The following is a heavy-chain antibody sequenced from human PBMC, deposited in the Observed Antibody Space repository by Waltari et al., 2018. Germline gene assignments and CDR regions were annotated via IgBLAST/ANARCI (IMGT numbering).Heavy chain of an antibody. J-gene: IGHJ4*02. CDR1: GYSISRGYY. CDR2: SYTSGST. V-gene: IGHV4-38-2*01. D-gene: IGHD6-13*01. CDR3: ARVGAAAGTEYYFDY. Sequence: QVQLQESGPGLVKPSETLSLTCAVSGYSISRGYYWGWIRQPPGKGLAWVGSSYTSGSTYYHPARKSRVTISVDTSKNQFSLKLSSVTAADTAVYYCARVGAAAGTEYYFDYWGQGTLVTVSS.